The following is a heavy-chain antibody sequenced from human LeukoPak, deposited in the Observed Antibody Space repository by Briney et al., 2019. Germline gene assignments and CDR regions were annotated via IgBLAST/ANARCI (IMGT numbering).Heavy chain of an antibody. V-gene: IGHV3-7*05. CDR1: GFSFGSYW. CDR3: ARDLSRLSV. D-gene: IGHD5/OR15-5a*01. J-gene: IGHJ4*02. Sequence: GGSLRLSCVASGFSFGSYWMAWVRQAPGKGLEWVANMKHDGIEKYHVDSVKGRFTISRDNTKNSLYLHMSSLRVEDTAVYYCARDLSRLSVWGQGTLVTVSS. CDR2: MKHDGIEK.